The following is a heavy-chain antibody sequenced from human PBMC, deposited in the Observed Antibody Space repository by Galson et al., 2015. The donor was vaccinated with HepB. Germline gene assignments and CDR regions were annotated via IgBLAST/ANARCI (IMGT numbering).Heavy chain of an antibody. J-gene: IGHJ5*02. Sequence: SLRLSCAASGFTFSSYAMHWVRQAPGKGLEWVAVISYDGSNKYYADSVKGRFTISRDNSKNTLYLQMNSLRAEDTAVYYCARDLSGSGVMYWFDPWGQGTLVTVSS. V-gene: IGHV3-30*04. CDR3: ARDLSGSGVMYWFDP. CDR2: ISYDGSNK. CDR1: GFTFSSYA. D-gene: IGHD3-16*01.